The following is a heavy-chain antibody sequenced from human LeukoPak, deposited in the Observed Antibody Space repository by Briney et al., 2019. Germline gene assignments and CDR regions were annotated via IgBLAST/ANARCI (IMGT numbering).Heavy chain of an antibody. V-gene: IGHV1-2*02. D-gene: IGHD3-9*01. CDR2: INPNSGGT. Sequence: ASMKVSCKASGYTFTGYYMHWVRQAPGQGLEWMGWINPNSGGTNYAQKFQGRVTMTRDTSISTAYMELSRLRSDDTAVYYCARGHKNYYDILTGYSRNYYYGMDVWGQGTTVTVSS. CDR1: GYTFTGYY. J-gene: IGHJ6*02. CDR3: ARGHKNYYDILTGYSRNYYYGMDV.